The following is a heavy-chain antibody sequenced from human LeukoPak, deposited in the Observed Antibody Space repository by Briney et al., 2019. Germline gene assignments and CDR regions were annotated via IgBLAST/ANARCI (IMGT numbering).Heavy chain of an antibody. V-gene: IGHV3-30*04. CDR3: ARDLRHQLLYCLDY. D-gene: IGHD2-2*02. CDR2: ISYDGSNK. J-gene: IGHJ4*02. CDR1: GFTFSSYA. Sequence: GGSLRLSCAASGFTFSSYAMHWVRQAPGKGLEWVGVISYDGSNKYYADSVKGRFTISRDNSKNTVYLQMNSLGAEDTAVYYCARDLRHQLLYCLDYWGQGTLVTVSS.